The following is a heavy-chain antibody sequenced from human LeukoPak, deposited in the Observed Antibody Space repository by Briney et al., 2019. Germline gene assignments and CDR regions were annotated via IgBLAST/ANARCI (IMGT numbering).Heavy chain of an antibody. D-gene: IGHD2-2*02. CDR3: ALFGYCSSTSCYTIAPYFDY. CDR1: GYTFTVYY. CDR2: INPNSGGT. J-gene: IGHJ4*02. V-gene: IGHV1-2*02. Sequence: ASVTVSCKASGYTFTVYYMHWVRQAPGQGLEWMGWINPNSGGTNYAQKFQGRVTMTRDTSISTAYMELSRLRSDDMAVYYCALFGYCSSTSCYTIAPYFDYWGQGTLVTVSS.